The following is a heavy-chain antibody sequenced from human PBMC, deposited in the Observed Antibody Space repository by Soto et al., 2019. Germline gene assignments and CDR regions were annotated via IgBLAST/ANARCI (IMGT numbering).Heavy chain of an antibody. J-gene: IGHJ5*02. CDR2: IYYSGST. CDR3: AKSTYHNWFDP. V-gene: IGHV4-39*01. D-gene: IGHD3-16*01. CDR1: GDSISSSSYY. Sequence: TSETLSLTCTVSGDSISSSSYYWGWVRQSPGKGLEWIGSIYYSGSTYYSPSLKSRVTISVDTSKNQFSLKLSAVTAADTAVYYCAKSTYHNWFDPWGQGTLVTVSS.